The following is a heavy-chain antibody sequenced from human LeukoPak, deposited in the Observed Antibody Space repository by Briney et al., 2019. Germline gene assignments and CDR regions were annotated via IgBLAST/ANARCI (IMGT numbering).Heavy chain of an antibody. CDR2: IYYSGST. CDR3: AISDGYCSSTTCYNPFDY. CDR1: GGSISSGNYW. J-gene: IGHJ4*02. Sequence: SETLSLTCTVSGGSISSGNYWWSWVRQHPGKGLEWIGYIYYSGSTLYNPSLQSRASISVDTSKNQFSLRLNSVTAADTAVYYCAISDGYCSSTTCYNPFDYWGQGTLVTVSS. D-gene: IGHD2-2*02. V-gene: IGHV4-31*03.